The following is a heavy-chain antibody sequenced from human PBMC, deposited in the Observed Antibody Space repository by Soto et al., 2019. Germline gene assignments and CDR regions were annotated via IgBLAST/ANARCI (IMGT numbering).Heavy chain of an antibody. CDR3: ARALAAVAPSVFDY. D-gene: IGHD6-13*01. V-gene: IGHV3-33*01. J-gene: IGHJ4*02. Sequence: GGSLRLSCAASGFTFSSYGMHWVRQAPGKGLEWVAVIWYDGSNKYYADSVKGRFTISRDNSKNTLYLQMNSLRAEDTAVYYCARALAAVAPSVFDYWGQGTLVTVSS. CDR1: GFTFSSYG. CDR2: IWYDGSNK.